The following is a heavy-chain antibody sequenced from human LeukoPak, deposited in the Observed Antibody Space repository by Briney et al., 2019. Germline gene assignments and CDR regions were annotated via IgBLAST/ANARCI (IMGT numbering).Heavy chain of an antibody. J-gene: IGHJ4*02. Sequence: GGSLRLSCATAGFTFSAFSMYWVRQAPGKGLEYVAGISYNGGSIEYSNSVKGRFTISRDESKNTLSLQTGSLRADDMAVYYCARRALHAGGYRGYHFDYWGQGTLVTVSS. CDR2: ISYNGGSI. CDR1: GFTFSAFS. CDR3: ARRALHAGGYRGYHFDY. D-gene: IGHD5-12*01. V-gene: IGHV3-64*01.